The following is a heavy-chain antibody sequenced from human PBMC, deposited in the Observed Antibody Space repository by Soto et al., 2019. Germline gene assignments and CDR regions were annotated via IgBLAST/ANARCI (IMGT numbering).Heavy chain of an antibody. CDR3: ARGQSDDGLRVTTFDPPDY. J-gene: IGHJ4*02. CDR2: IYYSGST. D-gene: IGHD4-17*01. Sequence: PSETLSLTCTVSGGSISSYYWSWIRQPPGKGLEWIGYIYYSGSTNYNPSLKSRVTISVDTSKNQFSLKLSSVTAADTAVYYCARGQSDDGLRVTTFDPPDYWGQGTLVTVSS. V-gene: IGHV4-59*01. CDR1: GGSISSYY.